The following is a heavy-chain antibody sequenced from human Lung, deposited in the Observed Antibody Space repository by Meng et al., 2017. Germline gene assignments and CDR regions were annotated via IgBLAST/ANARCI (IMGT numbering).Heavy chain of an antibody. J-gene: IGHJ5*02. V-gene: IGHV4-39*01. CDR1: GGSISTSGYY. CDR3: VRSSAWVRTGFDP. D-gene: IGHD6-19*01. CDR2: IGHSGFT. Sequence: QLQQPGPGLLKPSEALSLTCSVSGGSISTSGYYWGWIRQPPGKGLEWIGSIGHSGFTYYTPSLKSRVAVSLDTSKSQFSLMLTSVTAADTAVYYCVRSSAWVRTGFDPWGQGTLVTVSS.